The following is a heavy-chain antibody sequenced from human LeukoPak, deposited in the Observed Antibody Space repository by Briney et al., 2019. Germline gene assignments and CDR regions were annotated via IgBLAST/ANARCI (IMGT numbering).Heavy chain of an antibody. CDR2: ITSGGNT. CDR1: GFTFSSYA. Sequence: GGSLRLSCAASGFTFSSYAMNWVRQAPGKGLEWVSVITSGGNTYYADSVKGRFTTSRDNSKNTLYVQMNSLRAEDTAIYYCARGRGYRDYDRPLDYWGQGTLVTVSS. CDR3: ARGRGYRDYDRPLDY. V-gene: IGHV3-23*01. J-gene: IGHJ4*02. D-gene: IGHD5-12*01.